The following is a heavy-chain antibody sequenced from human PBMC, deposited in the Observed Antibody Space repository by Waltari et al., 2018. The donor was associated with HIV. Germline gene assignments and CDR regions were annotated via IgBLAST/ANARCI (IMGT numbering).Heavy chain of an antibody. CDR1: GFEFRHYS. Sequence: DVYLVESGGGVVTTGGSISLTCEASGFEFRHYSLKWVRPSPMRGLEWVASIRRGNNEKNYLDAVRGRFVISRDNSESSVYLQMDSLREEDTATYFCVRDDPGYGPIDYWGQGTLVTVSS. V-gene: IGHV3-21*04. J-gene: IGHJ4*02. D-gene: IGHD3-10*01. CDR2: IRRGNNEK. CDR3: VRDDPGYGPIDY.